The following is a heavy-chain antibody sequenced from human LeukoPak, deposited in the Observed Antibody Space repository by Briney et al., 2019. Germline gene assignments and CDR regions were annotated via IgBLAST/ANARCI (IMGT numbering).Heavy chain of an antibody. D-gene: IGHD3-3*01. Sequence: SETLSLTCAAYGGSFSGFYWTWIRQPPGKGLEWIGEINHSGSTNYNPSLKSRVTISVDTSKNQFSLKLSSVTVADTAVYYCARWSGYSYFQHWGQGTLVTVSS. CDR3: ARWSGYSYFQH. J-gene: IGHJ1*01. CDR1: GGSFSGFY. V-gene: IGHV4-34*01. CDR2: INHSGST.